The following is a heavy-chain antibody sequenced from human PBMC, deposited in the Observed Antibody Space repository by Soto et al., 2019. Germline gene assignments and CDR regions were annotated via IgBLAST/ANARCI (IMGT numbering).Heavy chain of an antibody. V-gene: IGHV4-31*03. D-gene: IGHD2-21*01. CDR3: ARFGYSTHIGIDY. J-gene: IGHJ4*02. CDR1: GGSISSGGYY. Sequence: PSETLSLTCTVSGGSISSGGYYWSWIRQHPGKGLEWIGYIYYSGSTYYNPSLKSRVTISVDTSKNQFSLKLSSVTAADTAVYYCARFGYSTHIGIDYWGQGTLVTVSS. CDR2: IYYSGST.